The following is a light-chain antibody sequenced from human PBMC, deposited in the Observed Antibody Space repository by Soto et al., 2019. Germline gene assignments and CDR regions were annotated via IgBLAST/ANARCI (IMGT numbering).Light chain of an antibody. CDR2: EVS. Sequence: QSVLTQPASVSGSPGQSITISCTGTSSDVGGYNYVSWYQQHPGKAPKLMIYEVSNRPSGVSNRFSGSKSGNTASLTISGLQAEDEADYYCSSYTSSSTLGVVFGGGTKLXVL. V-gene: IGLV2-14*01. CDR1: SSDVGGYNY. CDR3: SSYTSSSTLGVV. J-gene: IGLJ2*01.